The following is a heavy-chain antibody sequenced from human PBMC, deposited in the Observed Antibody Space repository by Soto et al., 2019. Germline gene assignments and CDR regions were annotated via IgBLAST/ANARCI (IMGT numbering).Heavy chain of an antibody. J-gene: IGHJ4*02. D-gene: IGHD6-19*01. V-gene: IGHV1-18*04. Sequence: ASVKVSCKASGYTFTSYGISWVRQAPGQGLEWMGWISAYNGNTNYAQKLQGRVTMTTDTSTSTAYMELRSLRSDDTAVYYCARVHREWLAPQLVDYWGQGTLVTVSS. CDR1: GYTFTSYG. CDR3: ARVHREWLAPQLVDY. CDR2: ISAYNGNT.